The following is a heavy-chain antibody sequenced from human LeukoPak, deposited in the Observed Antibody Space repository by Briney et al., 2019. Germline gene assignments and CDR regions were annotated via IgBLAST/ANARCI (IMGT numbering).Heavy chain of an antibody. CDR2: MYASGDF. CDR3: ARGWAPRGQKSCFDY. V-gene: IGHV4-4*07. D-gene: IGHD1-26*01. J-gene: IGHJ4*02. Sequence: SETLSPTCTVSGGSMNVYYWTWIRQSAGKGLEWLGRMYASGDFNYNPFLKSRVTMSIDTSKNQFSLNLNSVTAADAAVYYCARGWAPRGQKSCFDYWGRGTLVTVSS. CDR1: GGSMNVYY.